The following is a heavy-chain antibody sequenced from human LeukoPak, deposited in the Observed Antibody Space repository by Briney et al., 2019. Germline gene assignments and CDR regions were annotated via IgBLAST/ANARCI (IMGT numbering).Heavy chain of an antibody. V-gene: IGHV3-64*01. CDR2: ISSNGGST. CDR3: ARGGGYSVY. CDR1: GFTFSSYG. J-gene: IGHJ4*02. D-gene: IGHD5-24*01. Sequence: GGSLRLSCAASGFTFSSYGMSWVRQAPGKGLEYVSAISSNGGSTYYANSVKGRFTISRDNSKNTLYLQMGSLRAEDMAVYYCARGGGYSVYWGQGTLVTVSS.